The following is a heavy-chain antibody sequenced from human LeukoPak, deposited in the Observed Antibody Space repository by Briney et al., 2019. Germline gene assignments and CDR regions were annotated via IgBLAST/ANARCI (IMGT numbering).Heavy chain of an antibody. CDR3: AKGHSGSYFITAFDI. J-gene: IGHJ3*02. D-gene: IGHD1-26*01. CDR2: ISGSGGST. CDR1: GVTFSSYA. V-gene: IGHV3-23*01. Sequence: GGSLRLSCEASGVTFSSYAMSWVRQAPGKGLEWVSAISGSGGSTYYADSVKGRFTISRDNSKNTLYLQMNSLRAEDTAVYYCAKGHSGSYFITAFDIWGQGTMVTVSS.